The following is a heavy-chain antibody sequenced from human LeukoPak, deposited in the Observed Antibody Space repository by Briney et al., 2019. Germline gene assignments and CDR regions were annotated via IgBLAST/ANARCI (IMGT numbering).Heavy chain of an antibody. CDR3: ARADYQYTAAAGTGY. V-gene: IGHV1-18*01. CDR2: ISAYNGNT. J-gene: IGHJ4*02. CDR1: GYTFTSYG. D-gene: IGHD6-13*01. Sequence: ASVKVSCKASGYTFTSYGISWVRQAPGQGLEWMGWISAYNGNTNYAQKLQGRVTMTTDTSTSTAYMELRSLRSDDTAVYYCARADYQYTAAAGTGYWGQGTLVTVSS.